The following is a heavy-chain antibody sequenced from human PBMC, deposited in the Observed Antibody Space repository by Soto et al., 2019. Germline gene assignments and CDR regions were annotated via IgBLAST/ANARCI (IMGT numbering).Heavy chain of an antibody. CDR1: GFTFSSYG. CDR3: ANDNSPPNFDLLLEQYYYYCLDV. V-gene: IGHV3-30*18. CDR2: ISYDGSNK. D-gene: IGHD3-9*01. J-gene: IGHJ6*04. Sequence: GGSLRLSCAASGFTFSSYGKHWVCQAPGKGLERVAVISYDGSNKYYADSVKGRFTISRDNSKNTLYPQMNSLRAEDTAVYYCANDNSPPNFDLLLEQYYYYCLDVWGKGTPGTDSS.